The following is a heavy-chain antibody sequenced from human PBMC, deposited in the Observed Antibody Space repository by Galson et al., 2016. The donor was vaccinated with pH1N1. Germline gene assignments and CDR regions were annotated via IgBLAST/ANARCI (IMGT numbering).Heavy chain of an antibody. V-gene: IGHV3-9*01. CDR1: GFAFDDLA. J-gene: IGHJ4*02. CDR2: ISWNSNSI. CDR3: AKGAGRYYFGSGSFNY. Sequence: SLRLSCAASGFAFDDLAMHWVRHVPGKGLEWVSGISWNSNSIGYADSVKGRFTTSRDSAKKSLFLQMNSLRVEDTALYYCAKGAGRYYFGSGSFNYWGQGTQVTVSS. D-gene: IGHD3-10*01.